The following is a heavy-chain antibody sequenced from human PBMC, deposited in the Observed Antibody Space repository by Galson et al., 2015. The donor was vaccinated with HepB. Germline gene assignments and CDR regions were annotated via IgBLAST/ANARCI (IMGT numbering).Heavy chain of an antibody. J-gene: IGHJ4*02. CDR3: ARDPGGATPGY. CDR2: INHSGST. V-gene: IGHV4-34*01. D-gene: IGHD1-26*01. CDR1: GGSFSGYY. Sequence: ETLSLTCAVYGGSFSGYYWSWIRQPPGKGLEWIGEINHSGSTNYNPSLKSRVTISVDTSKNQFSLKLSSVTAADTAVYYCARDPGGATPGYWGQGTLVTVSS.